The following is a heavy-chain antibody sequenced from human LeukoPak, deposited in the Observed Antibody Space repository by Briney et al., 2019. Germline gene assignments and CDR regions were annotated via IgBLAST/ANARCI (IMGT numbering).Heavy chain of an antibody. CDR1: GGSISSSSYY. D-gene: IGHD3-3*01. CDR2: IYYSGST. V-gene: IGHV4-39*01. Sequence: SETLSLTCTVSGGSISSSSYYWGWIRQPPGKGLEWIGSIYYSGSTYYNPSLKSRVTISVDTSKNQFSLKLSSVTAADTAVYYCARGYHYDFWSGYAFDIWGQGTMVTVSS. CDR3: ARGYHYDFWSGYAFDI. J-gene: IGHJ3*02.